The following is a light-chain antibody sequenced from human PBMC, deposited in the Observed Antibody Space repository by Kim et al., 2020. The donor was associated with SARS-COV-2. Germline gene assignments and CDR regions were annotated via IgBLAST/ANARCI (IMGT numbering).Light chain of an antibody. J-gene: IGLJ1*01. CDR3: QAWDSSIYV. CDR2: RDN. V-gene: IGLV3-1*01. Sequence: SYELTQPPSVSVFPGQTASITCSGDKLGDKYASWYQQKPGQSPVVVIFRDNRRPSGIPERFSGSNSGNTATLTISGTQAMDEADYYCQAWDSSIYVFGTGTKVTVL. CDR1: KLGDKY.